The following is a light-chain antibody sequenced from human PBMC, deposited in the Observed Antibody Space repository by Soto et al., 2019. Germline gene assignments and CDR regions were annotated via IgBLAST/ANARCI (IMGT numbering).Light chain of an antibody. CDR1: SSDVGGYNY. V-gene: IGLV2-14*01. CDR2: EVS. J-gene: IGLJ3*02. CDR3: TSYTTNNTWM. Sequence: QSVLTQPASVSGSPGQSITISCTGTSSDVGGYNYVSWYQQHPGKGPKVMIYEVSKRPSGVSNRFAGSKSGNTASLTISGLQAEDEAEDYCTSYTTNNTWMCGGGTKLTVL.